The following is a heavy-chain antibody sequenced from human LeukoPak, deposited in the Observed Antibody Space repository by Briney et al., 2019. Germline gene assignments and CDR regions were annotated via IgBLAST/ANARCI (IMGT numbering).Heavy chain of an antibody. Sequence: GGSLRLSCDASGFTFSNYGMHWARQAPGKGLEWVAFLRHNGGREYYVDSVRGRFTISRGNSKNTLYLEMNSLRVEDTAVYYCAKADIVAVRSALEYWGQGTLVSVSS. CDR1: GFTFSNYG. CDR2: LRHNGGRE. J-gene: IGHJ4*02. D-gene: IGHD2-21*01. V-gene: IGHV3-30*02. CDR3: AKADIVAVRSALEY.